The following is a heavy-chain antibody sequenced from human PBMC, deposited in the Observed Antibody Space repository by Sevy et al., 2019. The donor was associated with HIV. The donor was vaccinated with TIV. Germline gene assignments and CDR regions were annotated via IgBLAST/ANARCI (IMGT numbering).Heavy chain of an antibody. J-gene: IGHJ4*02. CDR3: ARDLEFYDYGDYGPAFMPDY. V-gene: IGHV3-33*08. Sequence: GGSLRLSCSASGFTFFNTWMSWVRQAPGKGLEWVAVIWFDGSNTYYADSVKGRFTISRDIAKNTLHLQMNSLRAEDTAVYYCARDLEFYDYGDYGPAFMPDYWGQGTLVTVSS. CDR1: GFTFFNTW. D-gene: IGHD4-17*01. CDR2: IWFDGSNT.